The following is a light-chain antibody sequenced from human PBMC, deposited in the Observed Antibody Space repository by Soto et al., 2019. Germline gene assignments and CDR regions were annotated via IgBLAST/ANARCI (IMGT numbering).Light chain of an antibody. Sequence: DIQMTQAPSTLYASVGDRVTITCRASQSISSWLAWYQQKPGKAPKLLIYKASSLDSGVPSRFSGSGSGTEFALTISSLQPDDFATYYCQQYNSYSYTFGQGTKLEFK. CDR3: QQYNSYSYT. CDR1: QSISSW. V-gene: IGKV1-5*03. J-gene: IGKJ2*01. CDR2: KAS.